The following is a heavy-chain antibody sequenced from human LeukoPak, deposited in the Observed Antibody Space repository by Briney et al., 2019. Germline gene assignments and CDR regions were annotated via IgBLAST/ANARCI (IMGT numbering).Heavy chain of an antibody. Sequence: ASVKVSCKASGYTFTGYYMHWVRQAPGQGLEWMGWINPNSGGTNYAQKLQGRVTMTTDTSTSTAYMELRSLRSDDTAVYYCARRLLRFLEWDGMDVWGQGTTVTVSS. CDR2: INPNSGGT. CDR1: GYTFTGYY. V-gene: IGHV1-2*02. D-gene: IGHD3-3*01. J-gene: IGHJ6*02. CDR3: ARRLLRFLEWDGMDV.